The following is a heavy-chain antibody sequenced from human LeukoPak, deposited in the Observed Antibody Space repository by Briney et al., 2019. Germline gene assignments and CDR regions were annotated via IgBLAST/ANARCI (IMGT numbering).Heavy chain of an antibody. CDR1: GGSISSYY. V-gene: IGHV4-59*01. CDR3: AGLKVDDYGDQLYYYGMDV. D-gene: IGHD4-17*01. Sequence: SETLSLTCTVSGGSISSYYWSWIRQPPGKGLEWIGYIYNSGSTNYNPSLKSRVTISVDTSKNQFSLKLSSVTAADTAVYYCAGLKVDDYGDQLYYYGMDVWGKGTTVTVSS. J-gene: IGHJ6*04. CDR2: IYNSGST.